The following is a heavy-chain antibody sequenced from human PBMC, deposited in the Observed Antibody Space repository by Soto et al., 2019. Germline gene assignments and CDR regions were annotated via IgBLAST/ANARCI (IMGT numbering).Heavy chain of an antibody. CDR3: ARDEDSSGYYGY. J-gene: IGHJ4*02. Sequence: GGSLRLSCAASGFTFSSYAMHWVRQAPGKGLEWVAVISYDGSNKYYADSVKGRFTISRDNSKNTLYLQMNSLRAEDTAVYYCARDEDSSGYYGYWGQGTLVTVSS. CDR2: ISYDGSNK. V-gene: IGHV3-30-3*01. D-gene: IGHD3-22*01. CDR1: GFTFSSYA.